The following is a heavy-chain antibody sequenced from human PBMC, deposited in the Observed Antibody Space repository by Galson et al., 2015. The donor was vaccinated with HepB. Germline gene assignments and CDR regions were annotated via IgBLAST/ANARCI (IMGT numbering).Heavy chain of an antibody. Sequence: SLRLSCAASGFISSTYGMHWVRQAPGKGLEWLAVISYAGSNKCFTDSVKGRFTISRDYAKNTLYLQMNSMRAEDTAVYYCAKGYSFSSGSFDCWGQGTRVTASS. CDR1: GFISSTYG. CDR2: ISYAGSNK. CDR3: AKGYSFSSGSFDC. J-gene: IGHJ4*02. V-gene: IGHV3-30*18. D-gene: IGHD3-10*01.